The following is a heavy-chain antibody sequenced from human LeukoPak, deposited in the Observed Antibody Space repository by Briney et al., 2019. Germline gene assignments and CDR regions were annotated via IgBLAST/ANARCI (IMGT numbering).Heavy chain of an antibody. CDR3: AGLVGRYSSGLYYYYFDY. D-gene: IGHD3-22*01. CDR1: TGSLSNSYY. Sequence: SETLSLTCTVSTGSLSNSYYWGWIRQPPGKGLEWIGEMYLSGTTHSNPSVKSRVTISIDKSKNQFFLNLSSVTAADTAVYYCAGLVGRYSSGLYYYYFDYWGQGTLVTVSS. J-gene: IGHJ4*02. CDR2: MYLSGTT. V-gene: IGHV4-4*02.